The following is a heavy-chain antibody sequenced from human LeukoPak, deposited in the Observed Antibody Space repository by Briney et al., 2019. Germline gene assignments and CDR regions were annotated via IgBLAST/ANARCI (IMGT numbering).Heavy chain of an antibody. V-gene: IGHV3-21*01. Sequence: GGSLRLSCAASGFTFSSYSMNWVRQAPGKGLEWVSSISSSSSYIHYADSVKGRFTISRDNAKNSLYLQMNSLRAEDTAVYYCARSGYSSGWYPAHFDYWGQGTLVTVSS. D-gene: IGHD6-19*01. CDR3: ARSGYSSGWYPAHFDY. CDR2: ISSSSSYI. J-gene: IGHJ4*02. CDR1: GFTFSSYS.